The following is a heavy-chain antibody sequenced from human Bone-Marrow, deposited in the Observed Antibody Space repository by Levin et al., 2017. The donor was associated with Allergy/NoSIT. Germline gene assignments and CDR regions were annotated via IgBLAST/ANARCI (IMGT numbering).Heavy chain of an antibody. CDR3: ARNGHYSMDV. Sequence: SQTLSLTCVVSCGSISETWWSWVRQPPGKGLEWIGEIWHSGSTTYNPSLRSRVAISIDSSKKQLFLMLSSVTAADTAVYFCARNGHYSMDVWGKGTTVTVSA. J-gene: IGHJ6*04. V-gene: IGHV4/OR15-8*02. CDR1: CGSISETW. CDR2: IWHSGST.